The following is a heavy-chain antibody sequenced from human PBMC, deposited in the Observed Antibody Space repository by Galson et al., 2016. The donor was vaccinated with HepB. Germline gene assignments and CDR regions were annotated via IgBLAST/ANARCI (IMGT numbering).Heavy chain of an antibody. CDR1: GDSITNSTYY. CDR3: ARHGGPDPSWYFDL. J-gene: IGHJ2*01. D-gene: IGHD3-16*01. Sequence: SETLSLTCTVPGDSITNSTYYWGWIRQPPGRGLEWIGNIYYTGTTYYNPSLKSRVTMTRDTSTSTVYMELSSLRSEDTAVYYCARHGGPDPSWYFDLWGRGTLVTVSS. V-gene: IGHV4-39*01. CDR2: IYYTGTT.